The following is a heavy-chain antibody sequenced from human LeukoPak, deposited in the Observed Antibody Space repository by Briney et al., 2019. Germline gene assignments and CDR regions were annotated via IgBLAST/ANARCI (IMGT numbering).Heavy chain of an antibody. J-gene: IGHJ4*02. CDR3: ARGGYSSGWYFDY. CDR1: GGSISSSSYY. D-gene: IGHD6-19*01. CDR2: IYHSGST. Sequence: SETLSLTCTVSGGSISSSSYYWGWIRQPPGKGLEWIGSIYHSGSTNYNPSLKSRVTISVDKSKNQFSLKLSSVTAADTAVYYCARGGYSSGWYFDYWGQGTLVTVSS. V-gene: IGHV4-39*07.